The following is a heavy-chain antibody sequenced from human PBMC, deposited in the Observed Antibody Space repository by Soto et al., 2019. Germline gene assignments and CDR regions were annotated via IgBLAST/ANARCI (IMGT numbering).Heavy chain of an antibody. CDR2: INSDGSST. CDR3: ARLLAVAGINY. D-gene: IGHD6-19*01. CDR1: GFTFSNYW. Sequence: EVQLLESGGGLVQPGGSLRLSCAASGFTFSNYWMHWVRQVPGKGLVWVSRINSDGSSTSYADSVEGRFTISRGNAKNTLYLQMNSLGSGDTAVYYCARLLAVAGINYWGQGTLVTVSS. V-gene: IGHV3-74*01. J-gene: IGHJ4*02.